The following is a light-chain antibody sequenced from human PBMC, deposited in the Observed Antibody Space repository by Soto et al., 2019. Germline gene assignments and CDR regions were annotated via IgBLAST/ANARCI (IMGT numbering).Light chain of an antibody. CDR3: QKSYTIPYT. CDR1: QSISHY. Sequence: DIQMTQSPSSLSASVGDRVTITCRASQSISHYLNWYQQNPGKAPKLLIYATSSLQSGVPSRFSGSGSGTDFTLTISSLEPEDFATFYCQKSYTIPYTFGQGTKLEIK. V-gene: IGKV1-39*01. J-gene: IGKJ2*01. CDR2: ATS.